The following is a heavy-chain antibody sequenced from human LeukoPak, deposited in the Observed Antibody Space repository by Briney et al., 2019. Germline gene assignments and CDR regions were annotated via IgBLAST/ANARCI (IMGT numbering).Heavy chain of an antibody. J-gene: IGHJ4*02. CDR1: GGSVSSGSYY. V-gene: IGHV4-61*01. Sequence: PSETLSLTCTVSGGSVSSGSYYWSWIRQPPGQGLEWIGYIYYSGSTNYNPSLKSRVTISVDTSKNQFSLKLSSVTAADTAVYYCARQYCSSTSCYEISEYYFDYWGQGTLVTVSS. CDR2: IYYSGST. CDR3: ARQYCSSTSCYEISEYYFDY. D-gene: IGHD2-2*01.